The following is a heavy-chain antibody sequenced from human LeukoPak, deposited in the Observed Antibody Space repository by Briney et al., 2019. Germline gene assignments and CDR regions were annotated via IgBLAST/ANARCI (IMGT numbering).Heavy chain of an antibody. CDR3: AIENWYDSSGFSKAFDY. CDR2: IEPNSGGA. Sequence: ASVTVSCKASGYTFTVKFLHWLRQAPGQGLEWMGGIEPNSGGAVYEQKFRGRVTVTRDTSVSTAYMELSSLRSDDTAVNYCAIENWYDSSGFSKAFDYWGQGTLVSVSS. V-gene: IGHV1-2*02. D-gene: IGHD3-22*01. J-gene: IGHJ4*02. CDR1: GYTFTVKF.